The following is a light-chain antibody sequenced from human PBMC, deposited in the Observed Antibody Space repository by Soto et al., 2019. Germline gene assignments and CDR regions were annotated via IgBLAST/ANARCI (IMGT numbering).Light chain of an antibody. J-gene: IGKJ1*01. Sequence: EIVLTQSPGTLSLSPGERATLSCRASQSVTNNYVAWYQQKPGQAPRLLIHDASSRATGIPDRFSGSGSGADFTLTISRLELEDFALYYCQQTAISPLTFGQGTRVDIK. CDR3: QQTAISPLT. V-gene: IGKV3-20*01. CDR2: DAS. CDR1: QSVTNNY.